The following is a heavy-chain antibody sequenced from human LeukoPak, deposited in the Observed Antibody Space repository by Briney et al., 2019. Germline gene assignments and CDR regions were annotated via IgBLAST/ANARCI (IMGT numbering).Heavy chain of an antibody. CDR3: AKVPYSDYGSGRPPFMDV. J-gene: IGHJ6*02. V-gene: IGHV3-23*01. CDR1: GFTLSNFA. D-gene: IGHD3-10*01. Sequence: GSLRLFCAASGFTLSNFAISWVPQAPGKGVEWVSNISDSGGATCYADSVKGRFTISRDNSKNTLYLQMNSPRAEDTAIHYCAKVPYSDYGSGRPPFMDVWGQGTTVAVSS. CDR2: ISDSGGAT.